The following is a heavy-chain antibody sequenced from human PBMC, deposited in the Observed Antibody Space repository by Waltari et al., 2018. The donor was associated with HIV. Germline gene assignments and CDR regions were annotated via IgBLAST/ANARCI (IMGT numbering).Heavy chain of an antibody. V-gene: IGHV4-38-2*01. Sequence: QLLLQESGPGLVKPSETLSLICAVSGYSIRSGFYWGWIRQPPGKGLEWIGSSHHGGDSYYNPSLQSRVTISVDTSKNQVSLKLRSVTAAGTAAYYCARARGHSYGSDEGFDYWGQGTLVTVSS. CDR1: GYSIRSGFY. D-gene: IGHD5-12*01. J-gene: IGHJ4*02. CDR3: ARARGHSYGSDEGFDY. CDR2: SHHGGDS.